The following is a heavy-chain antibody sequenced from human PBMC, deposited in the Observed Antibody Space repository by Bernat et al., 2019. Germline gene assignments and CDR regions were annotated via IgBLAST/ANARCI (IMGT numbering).Heavy chain of an antibody. CDR2: IYSSGST. D-gene: IGHD1-1*01. CDR1: GGSISSSSYY. V-gene: IGHV4-39*01. CDR3: AGNWNDGYY. J-gene: IGHJ4*02. Sequence: QLQLQESGPGLVKPSETLSPTCTVSGGSISSSSYYWGWIRQPPGKGLEWIGSIYSSGSTYYNPSLKSRVTISVDTSKHQCSLMLSSVTAADMAVYYCAGNWNDGYYCGQGTLVTVSS.